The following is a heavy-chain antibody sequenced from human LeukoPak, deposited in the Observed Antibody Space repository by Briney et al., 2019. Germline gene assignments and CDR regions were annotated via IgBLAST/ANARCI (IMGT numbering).Heavy chain of an antibody. D-gene: IGHD4-17*01. CDR3: ARTGSTVTMLYPFDH. Sequence: SETLSLTCTVSGGSIRSYYWSWIRQPPGKGLEWIGYIYYSGSTNYNPSLKSRVSISVDTSKNQFSLKLSSVTAADTAVYYCARTGSTVTMLYPFDHWGQGTLVTVS. CDR2: IYYSGST. CDR1: GGSIRSYY. J-gene: IGHJ4*02. V-gene: IGHV4-59*01.